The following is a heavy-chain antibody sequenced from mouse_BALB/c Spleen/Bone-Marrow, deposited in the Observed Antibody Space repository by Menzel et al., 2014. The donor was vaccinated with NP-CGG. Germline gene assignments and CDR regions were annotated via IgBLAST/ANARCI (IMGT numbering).Heavy chain of an antibody. Sequence: VKLMESGPGLVSPSQSLSITCTVSGFSLASYGVHWVRQPPGKVLEWLGVIWAGGSTNYNSALMSRLSISKDNSKSQVFLKMNSLQTDDTAMYYCARGSYYEGAMDYWGQGTSVTVSS. D-gene: IGHD1-1*01. V-gene: IGHV2-9*02. CDR1: GFSLASYG. J-gene: IGHJ4*01. CDR3: ARGSYYEGAMDY. CDR2: IWAGGST.